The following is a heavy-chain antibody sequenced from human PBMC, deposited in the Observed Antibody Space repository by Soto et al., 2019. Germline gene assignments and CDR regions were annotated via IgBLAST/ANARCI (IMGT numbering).Heavy chain of an antibody. Sequence: GGSLRLCCAASGFNFNSYTINWVRQARGKRLEWLSSISSSGYIFSTDSVRGRFTISRDNAKNSVYLQINSLRAEDTAVYFCARDCSGGSCYPGMDVWGQGTTVTVSS. V-gene: IGHV3-21*01. CDR2: ISSSGYI. D-gene: IGHD2-15*01. CDR1: GFNFNSYT. J-gene: IGHJ6*02. CDR3: ARDCSGGSCYPGMDV.